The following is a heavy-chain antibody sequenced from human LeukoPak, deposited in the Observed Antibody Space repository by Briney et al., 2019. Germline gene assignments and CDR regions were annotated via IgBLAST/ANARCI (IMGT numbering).Heavy chain of an antibody. CDR3: ARDVNRNVLRFLEWLPRFDY. V-gene: IGHV1-69*06. Sequence: GASVKVSCKASGGTFSSYAISWVRQAPGQGLEWMGGIIPIFGTANYAQKFQGRVTITADKSTSTAYMELSSLRSEDTAVYYCARDVNRNVLRFLEWLPRFDYWGQGTLVTVSS. CDR1: GGTFSSYA. CDR2: IIPIFGTA. D-gene: IGHD3-3*01. J-gene: IGHJ4*02.